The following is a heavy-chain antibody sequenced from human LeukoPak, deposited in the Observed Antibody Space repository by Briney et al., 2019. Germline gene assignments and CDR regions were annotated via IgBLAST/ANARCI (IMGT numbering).Heavy chain of an antibody. CDR2: IKPDGSEK. Sequence: GGSLRLSCAASGFTFSNYWMSWVRQAPGKGLEWVANIKPDGSEKYYVDSVKGRFTISRDNAKNTLYLQMNSLRAEDTAVYYCAKDRRYCSSTSCPYYFDYWGQGTLVTVSS. CDR3: AKDRRYCSSTSCPYYFDY. V-gene: IGHV3-7*03. CDR1: GFTFSNYW. J-gene: IGHJ4*02. D-gene: IGHD2-2*01.